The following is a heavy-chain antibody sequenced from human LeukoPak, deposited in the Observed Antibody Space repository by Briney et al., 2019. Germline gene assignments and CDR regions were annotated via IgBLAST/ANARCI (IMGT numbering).Heavy chain of an antibody. D-gene: IGHD4-17*01. CDR1: GGSISSPSYY. V-gene: IGHV4-61*02. J-gene: IGHJ4*02. CDR2: IFSSGST. Sequence: SQTLSLTCTVSGGSISSPSYYWSWMRQSADKKLEWIGRIFSSGSTSFNPSLQSRVIISLDTSRNQFSLRLSSVTAADSAVYYCAREDTDYGAGYWGQGTLVTVSS. CDR3: AREDTDYGAGY.